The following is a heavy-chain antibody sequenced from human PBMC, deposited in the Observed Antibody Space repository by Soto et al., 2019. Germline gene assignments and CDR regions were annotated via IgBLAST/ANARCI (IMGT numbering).Heavy chain of an antibody. Sequence: QVQLEESGGGVVQPGRSLRLSCEVSGFTVSSYGRHWVGKAPGKGLEWVAVISRDGRTTFYADSVKGRFTISKDNSRNTLFLEMNSLRDDDMAVYYCTGEVASGYWGQGTLVTVSS. CDR1: GFTVSSYG. CDR2: ISRDGRTT. J-gene: IGHJ4*02. D-gene: IGHD2-8*02. CDR3: TGEVASGY. V-gene: IGHV3-30*03.